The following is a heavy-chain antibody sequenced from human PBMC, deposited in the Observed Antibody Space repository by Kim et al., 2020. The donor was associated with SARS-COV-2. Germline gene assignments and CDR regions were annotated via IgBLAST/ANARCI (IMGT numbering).Heavy chain of an antibody. D-gene: IGHD4-17*01. CDR3: ARRVGSGLEYGDYFDY. CDR2: IYYSGST. V-gene: IGHV4-39*01. CDR1: GGSISSSSYY. Sequence: SQTLSLTCTVSGGSISSSSYYWGWIRQPPGKGLEWIGSIYYSGSTYYNPSLKSRVTISVDTSKNQFSLKLSSVTAADTGVYYCARRVGSGLEYGDYFDYWGQGTLVTVSS. J-gene: IGHJ4*02.